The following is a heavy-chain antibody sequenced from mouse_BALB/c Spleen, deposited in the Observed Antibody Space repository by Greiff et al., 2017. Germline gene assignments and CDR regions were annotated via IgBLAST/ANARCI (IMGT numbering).Heavy chain of an antibody. V-gene: IGHV5-6-5*01. CDR3: ARGYYGYDGRAWFAY. J-gene: IGHJ3*01. CDR2: ISSGGST. CDR1: GFTFSSYA. Sequence: EVQLQESGGGLVKPGGSLKLSCAASGFTFSSYAMSWVRQTPEKRLEWVASISSGGSTYYPDSVKGRFTISRDNARNILYLQMSSLRSEDTAMYYCARGYYGYDGRAWFAYWGQGTLVTVSA. D-gene: IGHD2-2*01.